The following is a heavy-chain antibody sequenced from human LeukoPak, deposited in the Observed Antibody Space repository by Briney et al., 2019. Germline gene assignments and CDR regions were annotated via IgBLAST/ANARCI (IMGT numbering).Heavy chain of an antibody. CDR2: ISSSSSYI. Sequence: GGSLRLSCAASGFTFSSYSMKWVRQAPGKGLEWVSSISSSSSYIYYADSVKGRFTISRDNAKNSLYLQMNSLRAEDTALYYCARDSYSGSYSYFDYWGQGTLVTVSS. CDR3: ARDSYSGSYSYFDY. D-gene: IGHD1-26*01. CDR1: GFTFSSYS. V-gene: IGHV3-21*04. J-gene: IGHJ4*02.